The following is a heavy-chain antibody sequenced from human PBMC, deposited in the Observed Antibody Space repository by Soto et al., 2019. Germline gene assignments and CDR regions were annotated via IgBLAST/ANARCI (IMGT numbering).Heavy chain of an antibody. CDR3: ARFRIVPPGNGVDY. J-gene: IGHJ4*02. D-gene: IGHD2-2*01. V-gene: IGHV3-11*01. CDR1: GFTFSDYY. CDR2: ISSSGSSI. Sequence: QVQLVESGGGLVKPGGSLRLSCAASGFTFSDYYISWIRQAPGKGLEWVSYISSSGSSIYYADSVKGRFTISRDNAENSRYLQRNSLRAEDTAVYYCARFRIVPPGNGVDYWGQGPLVTVSS.